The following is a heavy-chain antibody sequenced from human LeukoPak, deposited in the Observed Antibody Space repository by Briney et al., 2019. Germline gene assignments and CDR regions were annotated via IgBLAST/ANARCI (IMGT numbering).Heavy chain of an antibody. Sequence: GGSLRLSCAASGFTVSSNYMSWVRQAPGKGLEWVSVIHSGGSTYYADSVKGRFTISRDNSKNTLYLQMNSLRAEDTAVYYCARDGVSVSMGDYYYYGMDVWGQGTTVTVSS. CDR3: ARDGVSVSMGDYYYYGMDV. CDR1: GFTVSSNY. D-gene: IGHD3-16*01. J-gene: IGHJ6*02. CDR2: IHSGGST. V-gene: IGHV3-66*01.